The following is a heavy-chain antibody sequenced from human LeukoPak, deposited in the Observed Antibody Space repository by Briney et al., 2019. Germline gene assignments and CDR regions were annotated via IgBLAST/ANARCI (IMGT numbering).Heavy chain of an antibody. J-gene: IGHJ6*02. CDR3: ATAQGGYYG. Sequence: GGSLRLSCAASGFTFSIYAMSWVRQAPGKGLEWVSAISGSGGTAYYADSVKGRFTISRDNSKNTLYLQMNSLRAEDTAVYYCATAQGGYYGWGQGTTVTVSS. CDR2: ISGSGGTA. V-gene: IGHV3-23*01. D-gene: IGHD3-10*01. CDR1: GFTFSIYA.